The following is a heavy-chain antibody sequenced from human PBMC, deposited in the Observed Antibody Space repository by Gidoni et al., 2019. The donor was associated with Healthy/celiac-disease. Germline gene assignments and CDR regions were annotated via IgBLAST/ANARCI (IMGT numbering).Heavy chain of an antibody. V-gene: IGHV1-18*01. CDR1: GYTFTSHC. CDR2: SSAYNGTT. J-gene: IGHJ3*02. CDR3: ARGATTLRDYDFWSGYKAFDI. D-gene: IGHD3-3*01. Sequence: QVQLVQSGAEGKKPGASVPVSCKASGYTFTSHCISWVRQAPGQGLGGMGWSSAYNGTTNYAQKLQGRVTMTTDTSTSTAYMELRSRRSDDTAVYYCARGATTLRDYDFWSGYKAFDIWGQGTMVTVSS.